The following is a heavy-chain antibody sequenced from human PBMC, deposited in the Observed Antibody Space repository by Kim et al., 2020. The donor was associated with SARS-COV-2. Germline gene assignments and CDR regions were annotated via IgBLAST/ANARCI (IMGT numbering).Heavy chain of an antibody. CDR1: GFTFSSYD. CDR3: ARERIGFFDL. Sequence: GGSLRLSCAASGFTFSSYDMHWVRKATGKGLEWVSAIGTAGDTYYPGSVKGRFTISRENTKNSLYLQMNSLRAGDTAAYYCARERIGFFDLWGRCNLVTV. CDR2: IGTAGDT. J-gene: IGHJ2*01. V-gene: IGHV3-13*04.